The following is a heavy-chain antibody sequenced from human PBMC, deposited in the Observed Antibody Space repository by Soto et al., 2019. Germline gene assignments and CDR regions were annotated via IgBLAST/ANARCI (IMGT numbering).Heavy chain of an antibody. CDR3: AKDLTVTTFIYPVSKYGMDV. Sequence: EVQLVESGGGLVQPGGSLRLSCAASGFTFSSYEMNWVRQAPGKGLEWVSYISSSGSTIYYADSVKGRFTISRDNSKNTLYLQMNSLRAEDTAVYYCAKDLTVTTFIYPVSKYGMDVWGQGTTVTVSS. V-gene: IGHV3-48*03. J-gene: IGHJ6*02. CDR2: ISSSGSTI. D-gene: IGHD4-4*01. CDR1: GFTFSSYE.